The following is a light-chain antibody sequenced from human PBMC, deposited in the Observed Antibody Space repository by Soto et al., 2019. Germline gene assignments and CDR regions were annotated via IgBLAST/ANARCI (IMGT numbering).Light chain of an antibody. CDR2: KAS. J-gene: IGKJ1*01. V-gene: IGKV1-5*03. CDR1: QTISSW. CDR3: QQYNTYRA. Sequence: DIQMTQSPSTLSGSVGDRVTITCRASQTISSWLAWYQQKPGKAPKLLIYKASGLESGVPSRFSGSGSGTEFTLTISSLQPDDFATYYCQQYNTYRAFGQGTKVDIK.